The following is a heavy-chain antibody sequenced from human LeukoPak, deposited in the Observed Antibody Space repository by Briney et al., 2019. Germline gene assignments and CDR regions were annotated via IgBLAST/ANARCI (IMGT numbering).Heavy chain of an antibody. CDR1: GYTFTSYG. V-gene: IGHV1-69*04. CDR3: ARASGYYGSGSHLGD. J-gene: IGHJ4*02. CDR2: IIPILGIA. D-gene: IGHD3-10*01. Sequence: SVTVSCKASGYTFTSYGISWVRQAPGQGLEWVGRIIPILGIANYAQKFQGRVTITADKSTSTAYMELSSLRSEDTAVYYCARASGYYGSGSHLGDWGQGTLVTVSS.